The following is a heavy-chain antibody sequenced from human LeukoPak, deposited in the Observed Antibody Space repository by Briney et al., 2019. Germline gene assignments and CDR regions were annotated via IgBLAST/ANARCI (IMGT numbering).Heavy chain of an antibody. D-gene: IGHD3-9*01. J-gene: IGHJ4*02. CDR1: GFTFSSYA. CDR3: AKDLITIISPVDY. V-gene: IGHV3-23*01. CDR2: ISGSGDST. Sequence: GGSLRLSCAASGFTFSSYAMSWVRQAPGKGLEWVSSISGSGDSTYYADSVKGRFTISRDNSKNTLSLQMNSLRAEDTAVYYCAKDLITIISPVDYWGQGTLVTVSS.